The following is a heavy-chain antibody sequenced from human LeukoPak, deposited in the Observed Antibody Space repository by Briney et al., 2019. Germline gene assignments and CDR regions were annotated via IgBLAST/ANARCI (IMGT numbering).Heavy chain of an antibody. CDR2: IYTRRNT. V-gene: IGHV4-4*07. D-gene: IGHD5-12*01. CDR1: GGSLSSYY. J-gene: IGHJ5*02. CDR3: ARVGLRQTAWFDP. Sequence: SETLSLTCTVSGGSLSSYYLSWIRQSAAKGLEWIGRIYTRRNTNYNPSLKSRVTMSVDTSKNQSSLKLSSVTAADTAVYYCARVGLRQTAWFDPWGQGTLVTVSS.